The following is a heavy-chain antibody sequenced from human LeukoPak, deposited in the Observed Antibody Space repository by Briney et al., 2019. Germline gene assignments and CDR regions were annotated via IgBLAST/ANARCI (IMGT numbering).Heavy chain of an antibody. CDR1: GLTFSSYN. V-gene: IGHV3-21*01. CDR2: ISTSSSYI. J-gene: IGHJ4*02. D-gene: IGHD2-15*01. CDR3: ARDPNVVIVSASCFDY. Sequence: KSGGSLRLSCAASGLTFSSYNMNWVRQAPGKGLEWVSSISTSSSYIYYADSVKGRFTVSRDNAKNSVYLQMNSLRAEDTAVYYCARDPNVVIVSASCFDYWGQGTLVTVSS.